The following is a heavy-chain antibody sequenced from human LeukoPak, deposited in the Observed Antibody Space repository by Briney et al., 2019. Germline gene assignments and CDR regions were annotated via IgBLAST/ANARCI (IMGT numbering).Heavy chain of an antibody. J-gene: IGHJ3*02. CDR1: GFTFFTHP. CDR3: ARDTYHYDILTGFQPDAFDI. Sequence: PGGSLRLSCVTSGFTFFTHPMNWVRQAPGKGLEWVSYISISGSTMYYADSVRGRFTISRDNAKNSVYLQMNSLRAEDTAVYYCARDTYHYDILTGFQPDAFDIWGQGTMVTVSS. CDR2: ISISGSTM. D-gene: IGHD3-9*01. V-gene: IGHV3-48*04.